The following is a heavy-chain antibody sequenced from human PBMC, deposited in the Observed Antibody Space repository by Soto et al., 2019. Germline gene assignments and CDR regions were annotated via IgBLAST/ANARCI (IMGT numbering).Heavy chain of an antibody. Sequence: GGSLRLSCAASGFTFSSYSMNWVRQAPGKGLEWVSSISSSSSYIYYADSVKGRFTISRDNAKNSLYLQMDSLRAEDTAVYYCATQSYGDYGYFDYWGQGTLVTVSS. CDR2: ISSSSSYI. D-gene: IGHD4-17*01. CDR3: ATQSYGDYGYFDY. V-gene: IGHV3-21*01. J-gene: IGHJ4*02. CDR1: GFTFSSYS.